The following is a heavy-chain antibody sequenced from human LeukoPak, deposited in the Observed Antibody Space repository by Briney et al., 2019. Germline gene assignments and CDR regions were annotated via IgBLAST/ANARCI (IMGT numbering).Heavy chain of an antibody. Sequence: GGSLRLSCAASGFTFSSYGMHWVRQAPGKGLEWVAVIWYDGSNKYYADSVKGRFTISRDNSKSTLSLQMNSLRAEDTAVYYCAKDSQPAAGPTEFDPWGQGTLVTVSS. J-gene: IGHJ5*02. CDR2: IWYDGSNK. CDR1: GFTFSSYG. D-gene: IGHD6-13*01. V-gene: IGHV3-33*06. CDR3: AKDSQPAAGPTEFDP.